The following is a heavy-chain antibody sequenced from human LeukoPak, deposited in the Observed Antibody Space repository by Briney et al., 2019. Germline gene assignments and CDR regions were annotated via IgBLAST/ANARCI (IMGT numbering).Heavy chain of an antibody. CDR3: ARVRSEYYDSSGYSDDAFDI. Sequence: SETLSLTCTVSGPSISSGGYYWSWIRQHPGKGLEWIGHIYYSGSTYYNPSLKSRVNISVDTCKNQFSLKLSSVTAADTAVYYCARVRSEYYDSSGYSDDAFDIWGQGTMVTVSS. D-gene: IGHD3-22*01. J-gene: IGHJ3*02. CDR2: IYYSGST. CDR1: GPSISSGGYY. V-gene: IGHV4-31*03.